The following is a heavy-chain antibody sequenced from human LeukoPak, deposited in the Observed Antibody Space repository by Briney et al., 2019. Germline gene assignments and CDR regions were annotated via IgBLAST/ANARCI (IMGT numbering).Heavy chain of an antibody. CDR2: IYSSGIT. CDR1: GGSISNYY. D-gene: IGHD6-19*01. CDR3: ARDQGGYSSGLSFDD. J-gene: IGHJ4*02. Sequence: SETLSLTCTVYGGSISNYYWNWIRQPAGKGLEWIGRIYSSGITSHNPSLKGRVTLSVDTSKNQISLKLSFVTAADTAVYFCARDQGGYSSGLSFDDWGQGTLVTVSS. V-gene: IGHV4-4*07.